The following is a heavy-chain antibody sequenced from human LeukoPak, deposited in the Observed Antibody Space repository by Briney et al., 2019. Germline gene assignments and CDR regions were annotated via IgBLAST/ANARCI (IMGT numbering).Heavy chain of an antibody. CDR2: VHLSGRT. CDR3: AREGGPYRPLDY. J-gene: IGHJ4*02. CDR1: GGSISTTNW. Sequence: SETLSLTCGVSGGSISTTNWWTWVRQPPGEGLEWIGEVHLSGRTHYDPSLESRVTMSVDMSENHISLRLTSVTAADTAVYYCAREGGPYRPLDYSGQGTLVTVSS. V-gene: IGHV4-4*02.